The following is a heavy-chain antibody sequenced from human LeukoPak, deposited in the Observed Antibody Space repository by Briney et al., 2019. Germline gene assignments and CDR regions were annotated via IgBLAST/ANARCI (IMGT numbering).Heavy chain of an antibody. D-gene: IGHD3-22*01. CDR3: ARLTYYYDSSGFSGHFDY. V-gene: IGHV4-39*07. J-gene: IGHJ4*02. CDR2: IYHSGST. CDR1: GGSISSSSYY. Sequence: SETLSLTCTVSGGSISSSSYYWGWIRQPPGKGLEWIGSIYHSGSTYYNPSLKSRATISVDTSKNQFSLKLSSVTAADTAVYYCARLTYYYDSSGFSGHFDYWGQGTLVTVSS.